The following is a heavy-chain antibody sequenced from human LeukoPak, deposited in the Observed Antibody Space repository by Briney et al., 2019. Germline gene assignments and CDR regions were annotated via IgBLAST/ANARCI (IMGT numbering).Heavy chain of an antibody. CDR2: IYYSGST. J-gene: IGHJ4*02. CDR3: ARLNSYYFDY. Sequence: PSETLSLTCTVSGGSISSSSYYWGWIRQPPGKGLEWIGSIYYSGSTYYNPSLKSRVTISVDTSKNQFSLKLSSVTAADTAVYYCARLNSYYFDYWGQGNLVTVSS. CDR1: GGSISSSSYY. V-gene: IGHV4-39*01. D-gene: IGHD5-18*01.